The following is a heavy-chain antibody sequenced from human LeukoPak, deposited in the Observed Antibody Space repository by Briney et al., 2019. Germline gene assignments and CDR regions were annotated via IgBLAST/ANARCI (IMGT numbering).Heavy chain of an antibody. J-gene: IGHJ3*02. Sequence: PGGSLRLSCAASGFTFSDYWMHWVRHAQEKGLVWVSRIDLAGEYTTYAASVKGRFTISRDNAKNTLYLQMNSLRAEDTAVYYCASGNSHAFDIWGQGTMVTVSS. CDR3: ASGNSHAFDI. V-gene: IGHV3-74*01. CDR1: GFTFSDYW. CDR2: IDLAGEYT.